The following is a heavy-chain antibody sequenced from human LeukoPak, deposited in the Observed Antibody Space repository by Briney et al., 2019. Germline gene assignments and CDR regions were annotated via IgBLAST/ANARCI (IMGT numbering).Heavy chain of an antibody. D-gene: IGHD3-10*01. CDR1: GGSISSGDYY. Sequence: PSQTLSLTCTVSGGSISSGDYYWSWIRQPPGNGREWIGYIYYSESTYYNPSLKSRVTISVDTSKNQFSLKLSPVTAAATAVYYCARAGIYGSGSYSPTWFDPWGQGTLVTVSS. V-gene: IGHV4-30-4*08. CDR2: IYYSEST. J-gene: IGHJ5*02. CDR3: ARAGIYGSGSYSPTWFDP.